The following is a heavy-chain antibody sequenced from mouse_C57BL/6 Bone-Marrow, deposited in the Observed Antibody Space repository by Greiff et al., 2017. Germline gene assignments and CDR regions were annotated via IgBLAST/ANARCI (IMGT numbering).Heavy chain of an antibody. CDR2: IYPGDGDT. CDR1: GYAFSSSW. D-gene: IGHD1-1*01. V-gene: IGHV1-82*01. CDR3: ASHYYGSRYYAMDY. J-gene: IGHJ4*01. Sequence: VQLQQSGPELVKPGASVKISCKASGYAFSSSWMNWVKQRPGQGLEWIGRIYPGDGDTNYHGKFKGKATLTADQSSSTAYMQLSSLTSEDSAVYFCASHYYGSRYYAMDYWGQGTSVTVSS.